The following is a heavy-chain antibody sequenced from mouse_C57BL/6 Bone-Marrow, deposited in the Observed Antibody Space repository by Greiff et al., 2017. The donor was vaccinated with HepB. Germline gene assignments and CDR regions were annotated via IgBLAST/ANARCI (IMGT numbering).Heavy chain of an antibody. CDR3: ARGQTTVVATVDD. CDR1: GYTFTDYY. Sequence: LVESGAELVRPGASVKLSCKASGYTFTDYYINWVKQRPGQGLEWIARIYPGSGNTYYNEKFKGKATLTAEKSSSTAYMQLSSLTSEDSAVYFCARGQTTVVATVDDWGKGTTLTVSS. D-gene: IGHD1-1*01. J-gene: IGHJ2*01. CDR2: IYPGSGNT. V-gene: IGHV1-76*01.